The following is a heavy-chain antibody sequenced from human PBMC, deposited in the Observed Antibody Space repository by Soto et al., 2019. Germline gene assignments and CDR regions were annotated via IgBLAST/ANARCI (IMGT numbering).Heavy chain of an antibody. CDR3: ARDENDFWSGYYLLGFDP. CDR1: GYTFTSYG. CDR2: ISAYNGNT. J-gene: IGHJ5*02. V-gene: IGHV1-18*01. Sequence: ASVKVSCKASGYTFTSYGISWVRQAPGQGLEWMGWISAYNGNTNYAQKLQGRVTMTTDTSTSTAYMELRSLRSDDTAVFFCARDENDFWSGYYLLGFDPWGQGTLVTV. D-gene: IGHD3-3*01.